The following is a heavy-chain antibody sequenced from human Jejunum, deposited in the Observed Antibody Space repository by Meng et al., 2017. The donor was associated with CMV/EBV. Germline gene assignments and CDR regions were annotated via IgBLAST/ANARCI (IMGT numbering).Heavy chain of an antibody. CDR2: ISSTSSTT. CDR3: ASGFCGSTSCYRELDY. J-gene: IGHJ4*02. V-gene: IGHV3-48*04. CDR1: FTFSSHS. D-gene: IGHD2-2*01. Sequence: FTFSSHSMNWVRQAPGKGLEWVSYISSTSSTTHYADSMKGRFTISRDNAKNSLYLQMDTLRAEDTAVYYCASGFCGSTSCYRELDYWGQGTLVTVSS.